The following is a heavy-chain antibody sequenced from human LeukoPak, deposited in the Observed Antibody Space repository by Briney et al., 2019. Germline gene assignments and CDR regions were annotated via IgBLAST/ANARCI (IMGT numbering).Heavy chain of an antibody. Sequence: PGGSLRPSCAASGFTFDDYAMHWVRQAPGEGLEWVSGISWNSGSIGYADSVKGRFTISRDNAKNSLYLQMNSLRAEDTALYYCAKDKARASVEMAPLDYWGQGTLVTVSS. CDR3: AKDKARASVEMAPLDY. CDR2: ISWNSGSI. J-gene: IGHJ4*02. V-gene: IGHV3-9*01. CDR1: GFTFDDYA. D-gene: IGHD5-24*01.